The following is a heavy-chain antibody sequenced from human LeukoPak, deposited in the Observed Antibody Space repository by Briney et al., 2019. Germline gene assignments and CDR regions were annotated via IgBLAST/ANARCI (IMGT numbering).Heavy chain of an antibody. J-gene: IGHJ6*03. CDR3: ARGPIAAAGTRDSRYYYYYMDV. V-gene: IGHV1-69*06. CDR1: GGTFSSYA. D-gene: IGHD6-13*01. CDR2: IIPIFGTA. Sequence: GASVKVSCKASGGTFSSYAISWVRQAPGQGLEWMGGIIPIFGTANYAQKFQGRVTITADKSTSTAYMELSSLRSEDTAVYYCARGPIAAAGTRDSRYYYYYMDVWGKGTTVTVSS.